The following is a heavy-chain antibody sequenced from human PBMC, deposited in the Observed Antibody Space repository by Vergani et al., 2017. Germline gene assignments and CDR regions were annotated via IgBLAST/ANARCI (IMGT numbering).Heavy chain of an antibody. CDR1: GFTFSTYS. CDR3: ARDDTENYSYFDY. Sequence: DVHLAESGGGFFQPGGSLRLSFAASGFTFSTYSMNWVRQAPGKGLEWVSYISWTSSSIYYADSVKGRFTISRDNAKNSLYLQMNSLRAEDTAVYYCARDDTENYSYFDYWGQGTLVTVSS. J-gene: IGHJ4*02. V-gene: IGHV3-48*01. D-gene: IGHD1-7*01. CDR2: ISWTSSSI.